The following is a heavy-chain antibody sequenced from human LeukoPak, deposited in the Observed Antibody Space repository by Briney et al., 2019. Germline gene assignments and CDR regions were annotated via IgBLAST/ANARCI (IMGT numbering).Heavy chain of an antibody. CDR1: GGTFSSYA. J-gene: IGHJ4*02. D-gene: IGHD1-26*01. CDR3: ARGFSGGSSGLFDY. CDR2: IIPIFGTA. Sequence: SVKVSCKASGGTFSSYAISWVRQAPGQGLEWMGGIIPIFGTANYAQKLQGRVTITTDESTSTAYMELSSLRSEDTAVYYCARGFSGGSSGLFDYWGQGTLVTVSS. V-gene: IGHV1-69*05.